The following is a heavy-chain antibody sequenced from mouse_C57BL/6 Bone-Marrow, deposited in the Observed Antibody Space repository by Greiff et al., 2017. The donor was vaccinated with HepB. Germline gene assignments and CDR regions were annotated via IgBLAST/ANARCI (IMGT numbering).Heavy chain of an antibody. CDR3: ARDEAGHY. V-gene: IGHV5-4*01. Sequence: EVKVIESGGGLVKPGGSLKLSCAASGFTFSSYAMSWVRQTPEKRLEWVATISDGGSYTYYPDNVKGRFTISRDNAKNNLYLQMSHLKSEDTAMYYCARDEAGHYWGQGTTLTVSS. CDR2: ISDGGSYT. D-gene: IGHD3-2*02. CDR1: GFTFSSYA. J-gene: IGHJ2*01.